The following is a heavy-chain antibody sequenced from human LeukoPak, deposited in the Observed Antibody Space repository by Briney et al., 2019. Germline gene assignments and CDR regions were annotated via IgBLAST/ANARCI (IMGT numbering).Heavy chain of an antibody. J-gene: IGHJ4*02. D-gene: IGHD3-10*01. Sequence: GIIYPGDSDTRYSPSFQGQVTMLVDKSISTAYLQWSSLKASDTAMYYCARSGGSARSASLWGQGTLVTVSS. CDR2: IYPGDSDT. V-gene: IGHV5-51*01. CDR3: ARSGGSARSASL.